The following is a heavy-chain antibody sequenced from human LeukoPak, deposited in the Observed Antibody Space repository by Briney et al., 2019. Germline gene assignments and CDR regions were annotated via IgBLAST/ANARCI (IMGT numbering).Heavy chain of an antibody. D-gene: IGHD2-8*01. J-gene: IGHJ4*02. CDR3: AREGQKWLQFLDF. CDR1: GGSISRGDHY. V-gene: IGHV4-31*03. CDR2: IFYSGST. Sequence: PSETLSLTCTVSGGSISRGDHYWSWIRQHPGKGLEWIGYIFYSGSTYTNPSLKRRVSMSVDTSKNQFSLRLTSVTAADTAVYYCAREGQKWLQFLDFWGQGTLVTVSS.